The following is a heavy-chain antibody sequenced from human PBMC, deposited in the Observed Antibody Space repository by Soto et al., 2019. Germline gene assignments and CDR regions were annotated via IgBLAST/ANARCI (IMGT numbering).Heavy chain of an antibody. CDR1: GFSFSSNGVG. CDR3: VHSPTVT. D-gene: IGHD2-21*02. CDR2: VYWDDDE. J-gene: IGHJ1*01. Sequence: ESGPTREPTETLMLTCSFSGFSFSSNGVGLGWVRQPPGKALEWLAFVYWDDDERYKSSLKSRLSITKDTSSNQVSLTMANMDPVDTATYYCVHSPTVTWGQ. V-gene: IGHV2-5*02.